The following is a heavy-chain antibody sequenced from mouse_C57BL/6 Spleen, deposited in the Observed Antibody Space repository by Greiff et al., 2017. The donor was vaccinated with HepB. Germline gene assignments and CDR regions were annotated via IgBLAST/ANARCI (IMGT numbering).Heavy chain of an antibody. D-gene: IGHD2-10*02. V-gene: IGHV1-81*01. CDR1: GYTFTSYG. CDR3: AREEYGSWFAY. CDR2: IYPRSGNT. Sequence: QVQLKESGAELARPGASVKLSCKASGYTFTSYGISWVKQRTGQGLEWIGEIYPRSGNTYYNEKFKGKATLTADKSSSTAYMELRSLTSEDSAVYFCAREEYGSWFAYWGQGTLVTVS. J-gene: IGHJ3*01.